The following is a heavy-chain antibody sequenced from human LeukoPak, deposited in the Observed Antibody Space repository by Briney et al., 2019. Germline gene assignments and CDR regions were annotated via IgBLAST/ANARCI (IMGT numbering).Heavy chain of an antibody. J-gene: IGHJ5*02. D-gene: IGHD6-6*01. CDR3: ARDRPLNWFDP. CDR2: IIPIFGTA. Sequence: GASVKVSCKDSGGTFSSYAISWVRQAPGQGLEWMGGIIPIFGTANYAQKFQGRVTITADESTSTTYMELSSLRSEDTAVYYCARDRPLNWFDPWGQGTLVTVSS. CDR1: GGTFSSYA. V-gene: IGHV1-69*13.